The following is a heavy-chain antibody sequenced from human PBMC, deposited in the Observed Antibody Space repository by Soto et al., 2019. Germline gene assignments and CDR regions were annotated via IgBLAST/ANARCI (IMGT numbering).Heavy chain of an antibody. V-gene: IGHV3-48*01. Sequence: EVQLVESGGGLVQPGGSLRLSCAASGFTFSRYSMNWVRQAPGKGLEWLSYISSSSTTIYYADSVKGRFTISRDNAKNSLYLQMNGLRAEDTAVYYCASAVDQFVAVAGTNFQYWGQGTLVTVSS. CDR3: ASAVDQFVAVAGTNFQY. CDR2: ISSSSTTI. J-gene: IGHJ1*01. CDR1: GFTFSRYS. D-gene: IGHD6-19*01.